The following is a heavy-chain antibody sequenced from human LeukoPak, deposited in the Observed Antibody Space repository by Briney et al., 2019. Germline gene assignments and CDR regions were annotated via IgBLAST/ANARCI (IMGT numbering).Heavy chain of an antibody. D-gene: IGHD6-19*01. CDR3: ARSHSSGWYLGWFDP. CDR2: IHHNGIT. CDR1: GGSMSSYY. J-gene: IGHJ5*01. Sequence: SGTLSLTCSVSGGSMSSYYFNWIRQPPGKGLEWIGSIHHNGITNYNPSLTNRVTISLDTSMDQFSLKLTSLVAADTAVYYCARSHSSGWYLGWFDPWGQGTLVTVSS. V-gene: IGHV4-59*13.